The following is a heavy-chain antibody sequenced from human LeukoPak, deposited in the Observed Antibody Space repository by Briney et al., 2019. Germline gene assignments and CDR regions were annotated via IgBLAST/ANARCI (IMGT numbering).Heavy chain of an antibody. J-gene: IGHJ6*03. CDR1: GYTFTDSY. V-gene: IGHV1-2*06. D-gene: IGHD2-8*01. CDR2: INPNSGDP. Sequence: GASVKVSSKTSGYTFTDSYIHWVRQAPGQGLEWMGRINPNSGDPNYPQKFQGRVTMTRDTSISTAYMEMSSLTSDDTAVYYCARSARHCNNGVWFTDYYIDLWGKGTTVIVSS. CDR3: ARSARHCNNGVWFTDYYIDL.